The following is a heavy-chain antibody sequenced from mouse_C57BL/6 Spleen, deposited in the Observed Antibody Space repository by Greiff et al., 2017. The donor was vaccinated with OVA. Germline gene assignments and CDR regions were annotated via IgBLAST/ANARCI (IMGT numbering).Heavy chain of an antibody. V-gene: IGHV1-85*01. J-gene: IGHJ2*01. Sequence: VQLQESGPELVKPGASVKLSCKASGYTFTSYDLNWVTQRPGQGLEWIGWIYPRDGSTKYNEKFKGKATLTVDTSSSTAYMELHSLTSEDSAVYFCARGITTVEGSYFDYWGQGTTLTVSS. D-gene: IGHD1-1*01. CDR2: IYPRDGST. CDR1: GYTFTSYD. CDR3: ARGITTVEGSYFDY.